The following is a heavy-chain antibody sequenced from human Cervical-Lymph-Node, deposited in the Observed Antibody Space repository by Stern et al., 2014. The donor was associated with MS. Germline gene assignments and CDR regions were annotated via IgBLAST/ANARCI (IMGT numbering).Heavy chain of an antibody. CDR3: ARWAYSSGWYNWFDP. J-gene: IGHJ5*02. CDR1: GGSISSSSYY. CDR2: IYYSGST. Sequence: QLQLQESGPGLVKPSETLSLTCTVSGGSISSSSYYWGWIRQPPGKGLEWIGSIYYSGSTYYNPSLKSRVTISVDTSKTQFSLKLSSVTAADTAVYYCARWAYSSGWYNWFDPWGQGTLVTVSS. V-gene: IGHV4-39*01. D-gene: IGHD3-22*01.